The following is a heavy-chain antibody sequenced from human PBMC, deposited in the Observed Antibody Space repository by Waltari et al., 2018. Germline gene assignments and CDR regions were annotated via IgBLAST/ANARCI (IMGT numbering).Heavy chain of an antibody. D-gene: IGHD3-3*01. V-gene: IGHV1-69-2*01. Sequence: EVQLVQSGAEVKKPGATVKISCKASGYTFTDYYMHWVQQAPGKGLEWMGRVDPEDGETIYAEKVQGRVTITADTSTDTAYMELSSLRSEDTAVYYCATNSYTIFGVVIIGALGYWGQGTLVTVSS. CDR3: ATNSYTIFGVVIIGALGY. J-gene: IGHJ4*02. CDR2: VDPEDGET. CDR1: GYTFTDYY.